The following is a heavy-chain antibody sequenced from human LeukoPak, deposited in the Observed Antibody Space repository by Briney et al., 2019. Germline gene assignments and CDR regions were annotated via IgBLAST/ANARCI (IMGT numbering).Heavy chain of an antibody. CDR2: IKSKSVGETT. V-gene: IGHV3-15*01. CDR3: TTHSGNDLRS. CDR1: GLTFTSAW. Sequence: GGSLRLSCATSGLTFTSAWLTWVRQAPGKGLEWVGRIKSKSVGETTDYAAPVKGRFTISRDDSENTLYLQMNSLRTEDTAVYYCTTHSGNDLRSWGQGTLVTVSS. D-gene: IGHD5-12*01. J-gene: IGHJ5*02.